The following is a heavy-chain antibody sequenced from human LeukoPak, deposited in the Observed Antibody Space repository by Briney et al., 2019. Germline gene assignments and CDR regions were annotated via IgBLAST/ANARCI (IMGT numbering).Heavy chain of an antibody. CDR1: GFIFSTYA. CDR3: ARQRYSSGYHHNFDY. D-gene: IGHD3-10*01. Sequence: PGGSLRLSCAASGFIFSTYAMSWVRQAPGKGLEWVSSISVSAGGTYYADSVKGRFTISRDNSKNTLYLQMNSLRAEDTAVYYCARQRYSSGYHHNFDYWGQGTQVTVSS. CDR2: ISVSAGGT. V-gene: IGHV3-23*01. J-gene: IGHJ4*02.